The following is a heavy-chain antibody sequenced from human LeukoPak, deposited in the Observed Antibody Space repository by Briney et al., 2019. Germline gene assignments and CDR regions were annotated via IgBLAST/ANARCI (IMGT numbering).Heavy chain of an antibody. CDR3: ARAWIQPEGY. V-gene: IGHV1-46*01. Sequence: ASVKVSCKASGYTFINYYMHWVRQAPRQGLEWMEINNRSGGSTSYAQKCQGRVTMTRDTSTSTVYMELSSLRSEDTAVYYCARAWIQPEGYWGQGTLVTVSS. CDR1: GYTFINYY. CDR2: NNRSGGST. D-gene: IGHD5-18*01. J-gene: IGHJ4*02.